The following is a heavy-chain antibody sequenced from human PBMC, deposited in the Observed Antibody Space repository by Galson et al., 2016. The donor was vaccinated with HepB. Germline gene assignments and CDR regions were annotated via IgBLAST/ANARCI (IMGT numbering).Heavy chain of an antibody. J-gene: IGHJ6*02. CDR1: GFPFNRYT. CDR2: ISFDRRNE. CDR3: ARDSCSGCSTSSDGLDV. Sequence: SLRLSCAAAGFPFNRYTMHWVRQTPGKGLEWVAAISFDRRNEYYAESVKGRFTISRDRFKDTLYLQMSSLRTEDTAIYYCARDSCSGCSTSSDGLDVWGQGTTVTVSS. V-gene: IGHV3-30*04. D-gene: IGHD5-18*01.